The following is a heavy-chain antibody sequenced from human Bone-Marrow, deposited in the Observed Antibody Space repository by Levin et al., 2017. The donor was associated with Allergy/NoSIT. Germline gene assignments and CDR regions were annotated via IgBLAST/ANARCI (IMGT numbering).Heavy chain of an antibody. J-gene: IGHJ4*02. CDR3: ARRTTAAGTFYH. Sequence: GSLRLSCTVSGGSISTDVWSWIRQPPGKGLEWIGYIYYSGSISSGSTTYDPSFKSRVTILADTSKNQFSLKLSSVTAADTAVYYCARRTTAAGTFYHWGQGTMVTVSS. D-gene: IGHD1-1*01. CDR2: IYYSGSISSGST. CDR1: GGSISTDV. V-gene: IGHV4-59*08.